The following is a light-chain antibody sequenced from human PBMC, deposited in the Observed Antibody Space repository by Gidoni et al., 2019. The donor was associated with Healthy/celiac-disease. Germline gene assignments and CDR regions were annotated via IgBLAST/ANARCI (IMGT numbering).Light chain of an antibody. CDR1: QSLLHSNGYNY. J-gene: IGKJ3*01. CDR3: MQALQTPFT. Sequence: IVMTQSPLSLPVTPGEPASISCRSSQSLLHSNGYNYLDCYLQKPGQSQQLLIYLGSNRDSGVPDRFSGSGSGTDFTLKISRVEAEDVGVYYCMQALQTPFTFGPGTKVDIK. V-gene: IGKV2-28*01. CDR2: LGS.